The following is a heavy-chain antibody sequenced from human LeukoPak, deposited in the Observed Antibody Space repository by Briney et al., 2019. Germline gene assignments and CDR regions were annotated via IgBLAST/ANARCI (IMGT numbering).Heavy chain of an antibody. CDR2: IKQDGSEK. V-gene: IGHV3-7*01. CDR3: ATSSMVRGGDEY. J-gene: IGHJ4*02. Sequence: GGSLRLSCAASGFTFSSCWMSWVRQAPGKGLELVANIKQDGSEKYYVDSVKGRFTISRDNAKNSLYLQMSSLRAEDTALYYCATSSMVRGGDEYWGQGTLVTVSS. CDR1: GFTFSSCW. D-gene: IGHD3-10*01.